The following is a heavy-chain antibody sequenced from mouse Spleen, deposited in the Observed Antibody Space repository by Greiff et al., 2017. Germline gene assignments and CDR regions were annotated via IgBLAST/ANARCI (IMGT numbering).Heavy chain of an antibody. CDR3: ARHHGNSFAY. CDR2: ISSGGGNT. Sequence: EVQVVESGGGLVKLGGSLKLSCAASGFTFSSYAMSWVRQTPEKRLEWVATISSGGGNTYYPDSVKGRFTISRDNAKNTLYLQMSSLKSEDTAMYYCARHHGNSFAYWGQGTLVTVSA. CDR1: GFTFSSYA. D-gene: IGHD2-1*01. J-gene: IGHJ3*01. V-gene: IGHV5-9-3*01.